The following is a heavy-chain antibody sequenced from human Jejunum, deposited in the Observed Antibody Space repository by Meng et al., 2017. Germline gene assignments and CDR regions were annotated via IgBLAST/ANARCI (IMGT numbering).Heavy chain of an antibody. CDR2: RQHGAGPSDST. V-gene: IGHV4-4*02. Sequence: QVTLHWFGVGLVELSGTLCLSGCVSVGSISSGNWWRLVRQDPGKGLEWIAERQHGAGPSDSTNYNTALMSRVTISEDKPNNRFSLKLWSMSAAATAVYFCATCLTVGALGTTTFDYWGQGILVTVSS. D-gene: IGHD1-7*01. CDR1: VGSISSGNW. J-gene: IGHJ4*02. CDR3: ATCLTVGALGTTTFDY.